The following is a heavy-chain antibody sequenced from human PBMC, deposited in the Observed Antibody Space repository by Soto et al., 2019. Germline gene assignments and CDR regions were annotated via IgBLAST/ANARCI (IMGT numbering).Heavy chain of an antibody. CDR3: AKGDYYGNSGSTLDI. J-gene: IGHJ3*02. D-gene: IGHD3-22*01. Sequence: QPGVSLRLSCAASGFTFSSYSLSWFRQAPGKGLEWVSAISGSGGSTYYADSVKGRFTISRDNSKNTLYLQMNSLRAEDTAVYYCAKGDYYGNSGSTLDICGQGTMVTVSS. V-gene: IGHV3-23*01. CDR2: ISGSGGST. CDR1: GFTFSSYS.